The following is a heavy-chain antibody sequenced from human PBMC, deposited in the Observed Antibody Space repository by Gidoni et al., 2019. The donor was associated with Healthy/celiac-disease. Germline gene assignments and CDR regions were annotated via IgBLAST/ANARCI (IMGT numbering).Heavy chain of an antibody. D-gene: IGHD6-13*01. CDR2: ISAYNGNT. J-gene: IGHJ3*02. Sequence: QVQLVQSGAEVKKPGASVKVSCKASGYTFTSYGIRWVRQAPGQGLEWMGWISAYNGNTNYAQKLQGRVTMTTDTSTSTAYMGLRSLRSDDTAVYYCARATRGYSSIFNAFDIWGQGTMVTVSS. V-gene: IGHV1-18*01. CDR1: GYTFTSYG. CDR3: ARATRGYSSIFNAFDI.